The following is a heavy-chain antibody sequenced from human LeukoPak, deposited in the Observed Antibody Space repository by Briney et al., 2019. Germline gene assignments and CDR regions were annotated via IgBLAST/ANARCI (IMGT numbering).Heavy chain of an antibody. CDR1: GFTFSSYA. CDR2: IGASGGST. V-gene: IGHV3-23*01. Sequence: GGSLRLSCATSGFTFSSYAMSWVRQAPGKGLEWVSGIGASGGSTYYTDSVKGRFTISRDNSKNTLYLQMNSLRTEDTAVYYCAKAEGYDILTGLDYWGQGTLVTVSS. D-gene: IGHD3-9*01. J-gene: IGHJ4*02. CDR3: AKAEGYDILTGLDY.